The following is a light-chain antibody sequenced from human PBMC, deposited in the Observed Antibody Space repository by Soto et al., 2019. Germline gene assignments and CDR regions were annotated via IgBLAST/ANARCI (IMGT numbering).Light chain of an antibody. CDR3: QQRINWPT. CDR2: DAS. CDR1: QSVSSSY. Sequence: EIVFTQSHRKLYLSPGERATLSCRASQSVSSSYLAWYQQRPGQAPRLLIYDASNRAAGIPVRFSGSGSGTDFTLTISSLEPEDYAVYYCQQRINWPTFGQGTNVDI. J-gene: IGKJ1*01. V-gene: IGKV3D-20*02.